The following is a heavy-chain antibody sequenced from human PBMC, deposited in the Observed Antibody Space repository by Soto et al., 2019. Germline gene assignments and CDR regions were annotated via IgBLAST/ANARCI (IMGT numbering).Heavy chain of an antibody. Sequence: GESLKISCKGPGYSFTNYWIAWVRQFPGKGLQRMGIIYPGDSDPRYRPSFDGQVTISVEKSISTAYLQWSSLEASDTAMYYCSTHSSGYYSSVSDAFDVWGQWTMVTVS. CDR1: GYSFTNYW. D-gene: IGHD3-22*01. J-gene: IGHJ3*01. CDR2: IYPGDSDP. CDR3: STHSSGYYSSVSDAFDV. V-gene: IGHV5-51*01.